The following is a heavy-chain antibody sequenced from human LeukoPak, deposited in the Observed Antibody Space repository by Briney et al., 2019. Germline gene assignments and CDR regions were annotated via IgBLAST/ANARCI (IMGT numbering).Heavy chain of an antibody. Sequence: GGSLRLSCAASGFTFSSYWMHWVRQAPGKGLVWVSRINSDGSSTTYADSVKGRFTISRDNAKNTPYLQMNSLRAEDTAVYFCARDYGRSRDYGMDVWGQGTTVTVSS. CDR2: INSDGSST. V-gene: IGHV3-74*01. J-gene: IGHJ6*02. D-gene: IGHD3-10*01. CDR3: ARDYGRSRDYGMDV. CDR1: GFTFSSYW.